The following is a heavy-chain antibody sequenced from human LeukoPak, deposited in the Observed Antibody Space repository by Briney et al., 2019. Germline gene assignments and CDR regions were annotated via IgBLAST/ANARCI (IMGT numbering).Heavy chain of an antibody. CDR1: GFTSSSYW. Sequence: PGGSLRLSCAASGFTSSSYWMSWVRQAPGKGLEWVANIKQDGSDKYYVDSVKGRFTISRDNAKNSLYLQMNSLRAEDTAVYYCARGDSSGWYFDYWGQGTLVTVSS. D-gene: IGHD6-19*01. CDR3: ARGDSSGWYFDY. CDR2: IKQDGSDK. J-gene: IGHJ4*02. V-gene: IGHV3-7*01.